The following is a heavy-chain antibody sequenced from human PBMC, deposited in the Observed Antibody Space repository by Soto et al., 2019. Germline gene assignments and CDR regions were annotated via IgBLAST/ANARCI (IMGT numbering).Heavy chain of an antibody. Sequence: DVQLVESGGGLVQPGGSLRLSCAASGFTFSSYWMHWVRQAPGKGPVWVSRINSDGSSTTYADSLKGRFTISRDNAKNMLYLQMNSLRGEDTAVYYCARDPLGDYYFYYWGQGNMVTVSS. D-gene: IGHD4-17*01. CDR3: ARDPLGDYYFYY. V-gene: IGHV3-74*01. J-gene: IGHJ4*02. CDR2: INSDGSST. CDR1: GFTFSSYW.